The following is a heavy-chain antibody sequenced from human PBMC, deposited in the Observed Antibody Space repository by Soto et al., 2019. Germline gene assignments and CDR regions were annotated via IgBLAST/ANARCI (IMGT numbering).Heavy chain of an antibody. J-gene: IGHJ4*02. D-gene: IGHD3-9*01. Sequence: GGSLRLSCAASGFTLSSYSMNWVRQAPGKGLEWVLSISSSSNKYYADSVKGRFTISRDNSKKTLYLQMNSLGAEDTAVYYCVRVFDTYYFDLWGQGNMVTVSS. V-gene: IGHV3-21*01. CDR3: VRVFDTYYFDL. CDR1: GFTLSSYS. CDR2: ISSSSNK.